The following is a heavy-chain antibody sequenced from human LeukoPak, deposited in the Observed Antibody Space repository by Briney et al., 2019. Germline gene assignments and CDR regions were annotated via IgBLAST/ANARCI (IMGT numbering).Heavy chain of an antibody. CDR1: GGSISSSSYY. J-gene: IGHJ4*02. V-gene: IGHV4-30-4*08. Sequence: KPSETLSLTCTVSGGSISSSSYYWDWIRQPPGKGLEWIGYIYYSGSTYYNPSLKSRVTISVDTSKNQFSLKLSSVTAADTAVYYCARDLLNEGNHLDYWGQGTLVTVSS. D-gene: IGHD4-23*01. CDR3: ARDLLNEGNHLDY. CDR2: IYYSGST.